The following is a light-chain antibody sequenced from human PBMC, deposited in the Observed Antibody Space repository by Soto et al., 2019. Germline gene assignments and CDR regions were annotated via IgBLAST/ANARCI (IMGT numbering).Light chain of an antibody. CDR1: NIATKN. J-gene: IGLJ2*01. V-gene: IGLV3-9*01. CDR3: QVWDSSTPVV. Sequence: SYELTQPLSVSVALGQTARFTCGGNNIATKNVHWYQQEPGQAPVLVIYRNGNRPSGIPERFSGSNSGNTATLTISRAQAGDEADYYCQVWDSSTPVVFGGGTKLTVL. CDR2: RNG.